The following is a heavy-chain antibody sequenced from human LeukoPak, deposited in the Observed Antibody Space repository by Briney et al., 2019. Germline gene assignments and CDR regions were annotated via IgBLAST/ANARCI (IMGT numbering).Heavy chain of an antibody. CDR3: AREARTSGYSRDS. CDR2: INPHSGGT. V-gene: IGHV1-2*02. D-gene: IGHD3-22*01. CDR1: GYTFTYYY. J-gene: IGHJ4*02. Sequence: ASVKVSCKASGYTFTYYYIHWVRQAPGQGLEWMGWINPHSGGTNYAQNFQDRVTMTRDTSISTAYMDLSRLRSDDTAVYYCAREARTSGYSRDSWGQGTLVTVSS.